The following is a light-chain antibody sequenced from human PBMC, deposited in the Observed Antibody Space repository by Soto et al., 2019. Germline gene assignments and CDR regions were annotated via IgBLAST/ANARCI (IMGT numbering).Light chain of an antibody. V-gene: IGKV1D-8*03. CDR3: QNSYNMPIA. J-gene: IGKJ5*01. Sequence: VIWMTQSPSLLSSSAGDRVTITCRMSQGISSYLAWYQQKTGKAPEILICAASTLQSGVASRFSGSGSGTEFPLTISRLQPDDFATYYCQNSYNMPIACGQGTRLEIK. CDR1: QGISSY. CDR2: AAS.